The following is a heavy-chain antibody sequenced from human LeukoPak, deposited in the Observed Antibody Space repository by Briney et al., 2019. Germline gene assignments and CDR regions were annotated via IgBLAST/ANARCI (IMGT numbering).Heavy chain of an antibody. D-gene: IGHD3-22*01. Sequence: PGGSLRLSCAASGFTFSSYAMSWVRQAPGKGLEWVSAISGSGGSTYYADSVKGRFTISRDNSKNTLYLQMNSLRAEDTAVYYCAKGTTMIVVVITSYYYYGMDVWGQGTTVTVSS. V-gene: IGHV3-23*01. J-gene: IGHJ6*02. CDR2: ISGSGGST. CDR3: AKGTTMIVVVITSYYYYGMDV. CDR1: GFTFSSYA.